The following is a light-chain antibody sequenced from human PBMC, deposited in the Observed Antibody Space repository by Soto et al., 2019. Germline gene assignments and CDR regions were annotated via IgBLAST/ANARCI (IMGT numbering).Light chain of an antibody. Sequence: QSALTQPASVSASPGQSITISCTGTSSDIGGYNSVSLYQQHPGKAPKLMIYEVRNRPSGISNRFSGSKSGNTASLTISGLQAEDEADYYCSSYTSSVAHVFGTGTKVTVL. CDR1: SSDIGGYNS. CDR3: SSYTSSVAHV. V-gene: IGLV2-14*01. J-gene: IGLJ1*01. CDR2: EVR.